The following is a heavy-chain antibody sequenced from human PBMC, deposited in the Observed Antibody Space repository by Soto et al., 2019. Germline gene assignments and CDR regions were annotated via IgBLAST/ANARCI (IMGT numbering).Heavy chain of an antibody. V-gene: IGHV3-23*01. D-gene: IGHD2-2*01. CDR3: AKDRRYPRDYFHY. CDR1: GFTFSSSA. Sequence: GGSLRLSCAASGFTFSSSAISWVRQAPGKGLEWVSAVSANGQGIYYADSARGRFTISRDNSKNTVFLHMDSLSAEDTAVYYCAKDRRYPRDYFHYWGQGTLVTVSS. CDR2: VSANGQGI. J-gene: IGHJ4*02.